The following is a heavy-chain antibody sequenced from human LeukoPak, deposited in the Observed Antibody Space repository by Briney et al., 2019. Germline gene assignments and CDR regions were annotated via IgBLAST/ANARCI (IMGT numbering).Heavy chain of an antibody. CDR3: ARDGNGYSLGDYYGMDV. CDR1: GYSISSSNY. CDR2: IYYSGST. D-gene: IGHD5-18*01. Sequence: SDTLSLTCAVSGYSISSSNYWAWIRQHPGKGLEWIGYIYYSGSTYYNPSLKSRVTISVDTSKNQFSLKLSSVTAADTAVYYCARDGNGYSLGDYYGMDVWGQGTTVTVSS. V-gene: IGHV4-28*03. J-gene: IGHJ6*02.